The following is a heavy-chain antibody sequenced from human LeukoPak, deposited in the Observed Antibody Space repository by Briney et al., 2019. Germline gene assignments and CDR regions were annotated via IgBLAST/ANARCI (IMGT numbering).Heavy chain of an antibody. V-gene: IGHV3-11*06. Sequence: GGSLRLSCAASGFTFSDSYMTWIRQAPGKGLELLSYISGSASDVNYIDSVRGRFTISRDNAKNSLYLQMNSLRAEDTAVYYCARDPGTATTGPHSVDYWGQGTLVTVSS. CDR3: ARDPGTATTGPHSVDY. J-gene: IGHJ4*02. D-gene: IGHD4-17*01. CDR2: ISGSASDV. CDR1: GFTFSDSY.